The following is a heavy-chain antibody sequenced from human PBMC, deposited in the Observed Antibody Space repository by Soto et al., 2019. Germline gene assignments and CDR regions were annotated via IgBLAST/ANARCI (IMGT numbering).Heavy chain of an antibody. V-gene: IGHV4-4*08. D-gene: IGHD3-9*01. Sequence: PSETLSLTCTVSGGSINNYYWSWIRQPPGKGLERIGYIHSSGSTNSNPSLKSRVAISLDTSKNQFSLNLTSVTAADTAVYFCARDTLTGRYSMDVWGQGTTVTVSS. CDR2: IHSSGST. CDR1: GGSINNYY. J-gene: IGHJ6*02. CDR3: ARDTLTGRYSMDV.